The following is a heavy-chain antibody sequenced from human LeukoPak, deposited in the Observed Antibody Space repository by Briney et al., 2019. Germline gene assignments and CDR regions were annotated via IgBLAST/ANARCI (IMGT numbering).Heavy chain of an antibody. CDR3: ARYGGRSEFDY. Sequence: SETLSLTCTVSGGSISSYYWNWIRQPPGKGLDWIGYIYYSGSTNYNPSLKSRVTISLDTSKNQFSLRLSSVTAADTAVYYCARYGGRSEFDYWGQGTLVTVSS. J-gene: IGHJ4*02. D-gene: IGHD4-23*01. V-gene: IGHV4-59*08. CDR1: GGSISSYY. CDR2: IYYSGST.